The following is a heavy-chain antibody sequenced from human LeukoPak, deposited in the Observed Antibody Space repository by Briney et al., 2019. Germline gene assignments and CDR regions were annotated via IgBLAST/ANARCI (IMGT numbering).Heavy chain of an antibody. CDR3: TAEPNWFDP. J-gene: IGHJ5*02. V-gene: IGHV3-15*01. CDR2: IKSKTAGGTT. CDR1: GFTFDDFW. Sequence: GGSLRLSCAASGFTFDDFWMSWVRQAPGKRLEWVGRIKSKTAGGTTDYAAPVKGRFTISRDDSKNTLYLQMNSLKTEDTAVYYCTAEPNWFDPWGQGTLVTVSS. D-gene: IGHD1-14*01.